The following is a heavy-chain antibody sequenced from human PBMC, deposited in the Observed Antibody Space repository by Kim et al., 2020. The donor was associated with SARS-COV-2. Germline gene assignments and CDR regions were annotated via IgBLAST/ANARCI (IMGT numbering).Heavy chain of an antibody. CDR2: IGHSDGTT. V-gene: IGHV3-11*01. Sequence: GGSLRLSCAASGFTFRDHYMSWFRQTPGTGLEWVSNIGHSDGTTYYADSLKGRFTVSRDNAQKSLFLQMNSLRVDDTAIYYCARVGDLAAAGTPDYWGQGTLVTVSS. J-gene: IGHJ4*02. CDR1: GFTFRDHY. CDR3: ARVGDLAAAGTPDY. D-gene: IGHD6-13*01.